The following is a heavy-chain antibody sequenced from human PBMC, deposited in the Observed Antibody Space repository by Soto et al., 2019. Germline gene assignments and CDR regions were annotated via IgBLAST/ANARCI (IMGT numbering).Heavy chain of an antibody. D-gene: IGHD6-13*01. J-gene: IGHJ5*02. V-gene: IGHV3-23*01. CDR3: AKAYSISWPHDWFDP. CDR2: ITGSGAGS. CDR1: GFTFSSYA. Sequence: EVQLLESGGGWLQPGGSLRLSCAASGFTFSSYAMNWVRQAPGKGLEWVSGITGSGAGSYYSDSVKGRFTSSRDNSKHTRYLPMNRVRAEDTAVYYCAKAYSISWPHDWFDPWGQGTVVTVSS.